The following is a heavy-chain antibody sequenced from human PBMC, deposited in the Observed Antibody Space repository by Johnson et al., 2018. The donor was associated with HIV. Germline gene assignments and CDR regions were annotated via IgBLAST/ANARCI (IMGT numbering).Heavy chain of an antibody. CDR3: ARDVVSGPAFDI. CDR1: GLNFSDYS. D-gene: IGHD2-2*01. CDR2: ISFDGGTK. J-gene: IGHJ3*02. V-gene: IGHV3-30*04. Sequence: QEQLVESGGGVVQPGRSMRLSCAASGLNFSDYSMHWVRQAPGKGLEWVAIISFDGGTKYYADSVKGRFTISRDNAKNSLYLQMNSLRAEDTAVYYCARDVVSGPAFDIWGQGTMVTVSS.